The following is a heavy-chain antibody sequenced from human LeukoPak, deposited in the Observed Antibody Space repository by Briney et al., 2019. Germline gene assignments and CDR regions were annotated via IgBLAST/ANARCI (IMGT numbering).Heavy chain of an antibody. CDR3: ASQHPHDYGDPWTFDY. CDR2: IYYSGSP. V-gene: IGHV4-59*01. Sequence: PSETLSLTCTVSGGSISSYYWSWIRQPPGKGLEWIGYIYYSGSPNYNPSLKSRVTISVDTSKNQFSLKLSSVTAADTAVYYCASQHPHDYGDPWTFDYWGQGTLVTVSS. D-gene: IGHD4-17*01. CDR1: GGSISSYY. J-gene: IGHJ4*02.